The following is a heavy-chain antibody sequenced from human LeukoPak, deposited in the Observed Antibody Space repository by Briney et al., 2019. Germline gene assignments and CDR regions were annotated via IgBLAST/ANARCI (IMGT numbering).Heavy chain of an antibody. CDR1: GFTFSSYW. J-gene: IGHJ4*02. D-gene: IGHD6-6*01. CDR3: ARGYGSSRGWY. CDR2: INSDGSST. V-gene: IGHV3-74*01. Sequence: GGSLRLSCAASGFTFSSYWMHWVRQAPGKGLVWVSRINSDGSSTSYADSVKGRFTISRDNAKNTLYLQMNSLRAEDAAVYYCARGYGSSRGWYWGQGTLVTVSS.